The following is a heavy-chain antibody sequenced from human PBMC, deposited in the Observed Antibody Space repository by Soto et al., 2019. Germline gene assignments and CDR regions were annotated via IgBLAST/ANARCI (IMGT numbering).Heavy chain of an antibody. J-gene: IGHJ4*02. Sequence: GGSLRLSCTASGFTFGDYAMSWFRQAPGKGLEWVGFIRSKAYGGTTEYAASVKGRFTISRDDSKSIAYLQMNSLKTEDTAVYYCTSRDTYYDFWSGYFSTDYWGQGTLVTVSS. D-gene: IGHD3-3*01. CDR3: TSRDTYYDFWSGYFSTDY. CDR2: IRSKAYGGTT. CDR1: GFTFGDYA. V-gene: IGHV3-49*03.